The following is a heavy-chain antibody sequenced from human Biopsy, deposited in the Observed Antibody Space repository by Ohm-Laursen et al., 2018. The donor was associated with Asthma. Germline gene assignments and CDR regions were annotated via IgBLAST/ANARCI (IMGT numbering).Heavy chain of an antibody. Sequence: SGTLSLTCAVYGGSFSGYYWSWIHQPPGKGLEWIGEINHSGSTNYNPSLKSRVTISVDTSKNQFSLKLSSVTAADTAVYYCARITNDRIAAAGRYYYYGMDVWGQGTTVTVSS. V-gene: IGHV4-34*01. J-gene: IGHJ6*02. D-gene: IGHD6-13*01. CDR1: GGSFSGYY. CDR2: INHSGST. CDR3: ARITNDRIAAAGRYYYYGMDV.